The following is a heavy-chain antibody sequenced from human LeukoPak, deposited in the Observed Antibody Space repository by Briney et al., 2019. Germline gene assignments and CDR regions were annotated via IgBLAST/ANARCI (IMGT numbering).Heavy chain of an antibody. D-gene: IGHD3-16*01. CDR2: INPNSGGT. Sequence: ASVTVSCKASGYTFTGYYMHWVRQAPGQGLELMGWINPNSGGTNYAQKFQGRGTMTRGESISTAYMELSRLRSDDTAVYYCATYPKAWGGTDYWGQGTLVTVSS. V-gene: IGHV1-2*02. CDR3: ATYPKAWGGTDY. CDR1: GYTFTGYY. J-gene: IGHJ4*02.